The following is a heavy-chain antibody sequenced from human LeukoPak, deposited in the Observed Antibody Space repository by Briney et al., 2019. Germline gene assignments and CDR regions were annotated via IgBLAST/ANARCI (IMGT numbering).Heavy chain of an antibody. CDR3: AKEKRESYDILTGYYLYYYYGMDV. CDR1: GFTFSSYA. CDR2: ISGSGGST. D-gene: IGHD3-9*01. V-gene: IGHV3-23*01. Sequence: PGGSLRLSCAASGFTFSSYAMSWVRQAPGKGLEWVSAISGSGGSTYYADSVKRRFTISRDNSKNTLYLQMNSLRAEDTAVYYCAKEKRESYDILTGYYLYYYYGMDVWGQGTTVTVSS. J-gene: IGHJ6*02.